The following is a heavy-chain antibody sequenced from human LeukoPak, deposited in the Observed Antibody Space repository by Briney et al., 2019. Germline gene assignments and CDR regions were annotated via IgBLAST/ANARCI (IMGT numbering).Heavy chain of an antibody. CDR2: IRSSSGYI. CDR1: GFTFSSYS. D-gene: IGHD6-6*01. CDR3: ARDGPSIAADFDC. V-gene: IGHV3-21*01. J-gene: IGHJ4*02. Sequence: GGSLRLSCAASGFTFSSYSMNWVRQAPGKGLEWVSSIRSSSGYIYYADSLKGRFTISRDNAKNSLYLQMNSLRAEDSAVYYCARDGPSIAADFDCWGQGTLVTVSS.